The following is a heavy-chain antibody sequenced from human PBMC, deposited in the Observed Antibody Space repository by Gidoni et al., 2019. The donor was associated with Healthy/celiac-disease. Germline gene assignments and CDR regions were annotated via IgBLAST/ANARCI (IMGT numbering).Heavy chain of an antibody. V-gene: IGHV4-34*01. D-gene: IGHD2-2*01. CDR2: INHSGST. CDR3: ARDPTVVPAATVDY. Sequence: QVQLQQWGAGLLKPSETLSLTCAVYGGSFSGYYWSWIRQPPGKGLEWSGEINHSGSTNYNPSLKSRVTISVDTSKNQFSLKLSSVTAADTAVYYCARDPTVVPAATVDYWGQGTLVTVSS. J-gene: IGHJ4*02. CDR1: GGSFSGYY.